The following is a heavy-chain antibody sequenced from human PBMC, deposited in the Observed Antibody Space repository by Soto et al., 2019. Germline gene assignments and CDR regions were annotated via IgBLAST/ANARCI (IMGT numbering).Heavy chain of an antibody. D-gene: IGHD6-13*01. V-gene: IGHV4-39*01. CDR1: GGSIGSSSYY. Sequence: PSETLSLTCTVSGGSIGSSSYYWGWIRQSPGKGLEWIGNIYYSGNTFYNPSLQSRVAISVDTSKNQFYLHLSSVTAADTAIFYCASIAAPGTTHFDPWGQGTLVTVSS. CDR3: ASIAAPGTTHFDP. J-gene: IGHJ5*02. CDR2: IYYSGNT.